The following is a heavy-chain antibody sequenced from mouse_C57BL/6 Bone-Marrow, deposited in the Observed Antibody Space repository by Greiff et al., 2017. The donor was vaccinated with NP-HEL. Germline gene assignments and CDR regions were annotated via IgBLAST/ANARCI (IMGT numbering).Heavy chain of an antibody. CDR1: GYAFSSSW. V-gene: IGHV1-82*01. CDR2: IYPGDGDT. CDR3: ARSYGNYVGYYFDY. J-gene: IGHJ2*01. D-gene: IGHD2-1*01. Sequence: QVQLKESGPELVKPGASVKISCKASGYAFSSSWMNWVKQRPGKGLEWIGRIYPGDGDTNYNGKFKGKATLTADKSSSTAYMQLSSLTSEDSAVYFCARSYGNYVGYYFDYWGQGTTLTVSS.